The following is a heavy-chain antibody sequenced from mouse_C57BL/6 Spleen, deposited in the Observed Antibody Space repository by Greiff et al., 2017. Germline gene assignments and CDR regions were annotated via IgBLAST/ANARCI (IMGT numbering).Heavy chain of an antibody. Sequence: EVQRVESGPELVKPGASVKISCKASGYSFTGYYMNWVKQSPEKSLEWIGEINPSTGGTTYNQKFKAKATLTVDKSSSTAYMQLKSLTSEDSAVYYCAMRLRLYFDVWGTGTTVTVSS. CDR1: GYSFTGYY. J-gene: IGHJ1*03. CDR2: INPSTGGT. D-gene: IGHD2-4*01. CDR3: AMRLRLYFDV. V-gene: IGHV1-42*01.